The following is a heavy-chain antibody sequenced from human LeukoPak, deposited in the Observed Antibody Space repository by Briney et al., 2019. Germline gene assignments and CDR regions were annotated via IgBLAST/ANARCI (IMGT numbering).Heavy chain of an antibody. CDR1: GGSFSGYY. V-gene: IGHV4-34*01. J-gene: IGHJ3*01. Sequence: SETLSLTCAVYGGSFSGYYWSWIRQPPGKGLEWIGEINHSGSTNYNPSLKSRVTISIDTSKNQFFLKLSSVTAADTAVYYCAKYYDFWSGYYDVWGQGTMVTVSS. D-gene: IGHD3-3*01. CDR3: AKYYDFWSGYYDV. CDR2: INHSGST.